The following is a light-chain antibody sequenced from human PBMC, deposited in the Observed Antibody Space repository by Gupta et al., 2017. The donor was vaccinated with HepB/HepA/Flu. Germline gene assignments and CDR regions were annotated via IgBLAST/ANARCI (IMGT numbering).Light chain of an antibody. CDR2: RKK. J-gene: IGLJ2*01. V-gene: IGLV1-47*01. CDR3: AAWDDSLWGL. Sequence: VLPQPPSASGTPGQRVTISCFGSSSNIGTYNVYWYQQVPGTAPKLLIYRKKQRPSGVPDLFSGSKSGTSASLAICGLRSEDEADYYCAAWDDSLWGLFGGGTKLTVL. CDR1: SSNIGTYN.